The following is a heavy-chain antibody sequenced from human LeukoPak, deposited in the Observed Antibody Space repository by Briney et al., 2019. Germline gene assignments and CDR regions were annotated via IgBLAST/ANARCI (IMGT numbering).Heavy chain of an antibody. CDR3: AKAALKGTIVRATEGPVDF. CDR1: GFTFSSYA. V-gene: IGHV3-23*01. J-gene: IGHJ4*02. CDR2: ISGSGGGK. D-gene: IGHD3-10*01. Sequence: GGSLRLSCAASGFTFSSYAMNWVRQAPGKGLEWVAVISGSGGGKHYADSVKGRFTVSRDNSKNTLYLQMNSLRSEDTAAYFCAKAALKGTIVRATEGPVDFWGQGTLVTVSS.